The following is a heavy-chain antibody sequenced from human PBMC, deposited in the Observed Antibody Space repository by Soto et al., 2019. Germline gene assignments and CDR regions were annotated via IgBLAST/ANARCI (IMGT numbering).Heavy chain of an antibody. CDR1: GYTFTSYG. CDR2: ISAYNGNT. D-gene: IGHD6-13*01. CDR3: ARAEGPTVKYSSSWSNWFDP. Sequence: QVQLVQSGAEVKKPGASVKVSCKASGYTFTSYGISWVRQAPGQGLEWMGWISAYNGNTNYAQKLQGRVTMTTDTSTSTAYMELRSLRSDDPAVYYCARAEGPTVKYSSSWSNWFDPWGQGTLVTVSS. J-gene: IGHJ5*02. V-gene: IGHV1-18*01.